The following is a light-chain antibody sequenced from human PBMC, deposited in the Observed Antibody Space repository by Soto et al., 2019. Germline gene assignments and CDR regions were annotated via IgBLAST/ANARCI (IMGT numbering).Light chain of an antibody. CDR1: SSDVGGYNY. V-gene: IGLV2-8*01. CDR3: SSYAGSSTSVV. Sequence: QSALTQPPSASGSPGQSVTISCTGTSSDVGGYNYVSWYQQHPGKAPKLIIYEFRKRPSGVPDRFSGSQSGNTAYLTVSGLQAEDEAEYHCSSYAGSSTSVVFGGGTKLTVL. J-gene: IGLJ2*01. CDR2: EFR.